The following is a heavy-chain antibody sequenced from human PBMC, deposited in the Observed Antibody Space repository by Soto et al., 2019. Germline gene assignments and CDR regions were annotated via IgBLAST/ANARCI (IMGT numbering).Heavy chain of an antibody. CDR3: AKDRGSSGYSPTFDP. CDR1: GFTFDDYA. V-gene: IGHV3-9*01. D-gene: IGHD3-22*01. J-gene: IGHJ5*02. CDR2: ISWNSGSI. Sequence: PGGSLRLSCAASGFTFDDYAMHWVRQAPGKGLEWVSGISWNSGSIGYADSVKGRFTISRDNAKNSLYLRMNSLRAEDTALYYCAKDRGSSGYSPTFDPWGQGTLVTVSS.